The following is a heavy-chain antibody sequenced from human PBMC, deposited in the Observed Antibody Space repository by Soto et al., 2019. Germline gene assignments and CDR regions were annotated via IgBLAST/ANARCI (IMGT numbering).Heavy chain of an antibody. V-gene: IGHV1-69*13. Sequence: RASVKVSCKASGGTFSSYAISWVRQAPGQGLEWMGGIIPIFGTANYAQKFQGRVTITADESTSTAYMELSSLRSEDTAVYYCARDPNYYDSSGYYYWFDPWGQGTLVTVSS. D-gene: IGHD3-22*01. J-gene: IGHJ5*02. CDR1: GGTFSSYA. CDR2: IIPIFGTA. CDR3: ARDPNYYDSSGYYYWFDP.